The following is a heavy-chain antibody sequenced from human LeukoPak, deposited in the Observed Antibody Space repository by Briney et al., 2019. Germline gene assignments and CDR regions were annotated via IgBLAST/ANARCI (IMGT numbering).Heavy chain of an antibody. J-gene: IGHJ4*02. CDR3: ARGYGGNSGHFDF. Sequence: KTSETLSLTCTVSGGSISSYYWSWIRQPPGKGLEWIGYIYYSGSTNYNPSLKSRVTISVDTSKNQFSLKLNSVTAADTAVYYCARGYGGNSGHFDFWGQGTLVTVSS. CDR1: GGSISSYY. D-gene: IGHD4-23*01. V-gene: IGHV4-59*01. CDR2: IYYSGST.